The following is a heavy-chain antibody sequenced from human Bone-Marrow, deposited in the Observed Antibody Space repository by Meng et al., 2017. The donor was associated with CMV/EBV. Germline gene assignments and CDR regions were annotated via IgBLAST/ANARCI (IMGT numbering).Heavy chain of an antibody. CDR1: GGSISSSSYY. CDR2: IYYSGST. V-gene: IGHV4-39*07. D-gene: IGHD1-26*01. J-gene: IGHJ4*02. CDR3: ARAAPFSGSYWVDY. Sequence: SETRSLTCTVSGGSISSSSYYWGWIRQPPGKGLEWIGSIYYSGSTYYNPSLKSRVTISVDTSKNQFSLKLSSVTAADTAVYYCARAAPFSGSYWVDYWGQGTLVTVSS.